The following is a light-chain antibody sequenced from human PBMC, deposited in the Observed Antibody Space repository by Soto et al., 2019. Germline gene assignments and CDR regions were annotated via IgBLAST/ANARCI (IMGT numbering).Light chain of an antibody. CDR1: PGISSY. CDR3: QQLNSFPFT. Sequence: DIQLTQSPSLLSASVGDRVTITCRASPGISSYLAWYQQKPGKAPELLIFSASTLVSGVPSRFSGSGSETEFTLTISSLQPEDSAIYYCQQLNSFPFTFGPGTKVTLK. J-gene: IGKJ3*01. CDR2: SAS. V-gene: IGKV1-9*01.